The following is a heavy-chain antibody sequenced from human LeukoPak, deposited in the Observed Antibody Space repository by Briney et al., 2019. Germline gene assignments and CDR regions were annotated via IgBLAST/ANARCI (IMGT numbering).Heavy chain of an antibody. CDR2: IDYTGST. CDR3: SRRXAXXXXXXXXXXKXXXXXXXLDV. CDR1: GGSINDTY. J-gene: IGHJ6*01. Sequence: SETLSLTCTVSGGSINDTYWSWIRQSPGRGLEWIGYIDYTGSTNYHPSLRGRVTISLATSKKQFSLTLSSVTAADTAVYYCSRRXAXXXXXXXXXXKXXXXXXXLDVWGQGTTVTVSS. V-gene: IGHV4-59*08.